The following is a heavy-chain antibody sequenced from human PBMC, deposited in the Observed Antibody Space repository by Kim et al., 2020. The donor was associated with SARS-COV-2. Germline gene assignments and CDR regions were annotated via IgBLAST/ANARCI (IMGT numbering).Heavy chain of an antibody. J-gene: IGHJ5*02. Sequence: GGSLRLSCAASGFTVSSNYMSWVRQAPGKGLEWVSVIYSGGSTYYADSVKGRFTISRDNSKNTLYLQMNSLRAEDTAVYYCARDSDSGYDFSWFDPWGQGTLVTVSS. CDR1: GFTVSSNY. CDR2: IYSGGST. CDR3: ARDSDSGYDFSWFDP. D-gene: IGHD3-3*01. V-gene: IGHV3-53*01.